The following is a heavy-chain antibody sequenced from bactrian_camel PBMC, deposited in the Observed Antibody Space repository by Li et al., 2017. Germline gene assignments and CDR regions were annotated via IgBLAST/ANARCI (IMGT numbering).Heavy chain of an antibody. CDR2: VEPRGMT. CDR3: AINPDYGYCSDGAWAYTR. J-gene: IGHJ4*01. D-gene: IGHD5*01. CDR1: GFRFSTYS. Sequence: HVQLVESGGGSVQSGGSLRLSCKTSGFRFSTYSMGWFRQAPGLNKERELVASVEPRGMTTYEESVKGRFTISKDNVKNTVFLQMNNLKPEDTAMYVCAINPDYGYCSDGAWAYTRWGQGTQVTVS. V-gene: IGHV3S53*01.